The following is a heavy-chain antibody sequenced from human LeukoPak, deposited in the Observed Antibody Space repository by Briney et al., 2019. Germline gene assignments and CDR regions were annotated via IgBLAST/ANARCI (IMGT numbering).Heavy chain of an antibody. D-gene: IGHD3-10*01. J-gene: IGHJ4*02. CDR2: ISSRSSYI. CDR1: GFTFSSYT. CDR3: ASYYGSGSAYFDH. V-gene: IGHV3-21*01. Sequence: PGGSLRLSCAASGFTFSSYTMNWVRQAPGKGLEWVSSISSRSSYIYYADSVKGRFTISRDNAKNSLYLQMNSLRAEDTAVYYCASYYGSGSAYFDHWGQGTLVTVSS.